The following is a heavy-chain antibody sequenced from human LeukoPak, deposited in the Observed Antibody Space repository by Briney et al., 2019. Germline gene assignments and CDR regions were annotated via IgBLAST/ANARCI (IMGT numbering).Heavy chain of an antibody. Sequence: TSETLSLTCVVSGYSITSGYYWGWIRQPPGKGLEWIGSIYHSGSTYYNPSLKSRLTISVDTFKNQFSLKVSSVTAADTAVYYCARNGFRVPNLLDYWGQGTLVTVSS. CDR2: IYHSGST. V-gene: IGHV4-38-2*01. D-gene: IGHD2-8*01. CDR1: GYSITSGYY. CDR3: ARNGFRVPNLLDY. J-gene: IGHJ4*02.